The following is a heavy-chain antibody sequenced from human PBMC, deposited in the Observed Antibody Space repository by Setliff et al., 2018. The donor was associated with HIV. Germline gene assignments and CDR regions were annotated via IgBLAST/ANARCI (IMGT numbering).Heavy chain of an antibody. J-gene: IGHJ3*02. CDR3: ARDYLHVFDI. V-gene: IGHV1-2*02. CDR1: GYTFTDYY. CDR2: INSASGGT. Sequence: ASVKGSCKASGYTFTDYYIHWVRQAPGQGLEWMGWINSASGGTNYAQNFQGRVTVTRDTSINTAYVELNSLKSDDTAVYYCARDYLHVFDIWGQGTMVTVSS.